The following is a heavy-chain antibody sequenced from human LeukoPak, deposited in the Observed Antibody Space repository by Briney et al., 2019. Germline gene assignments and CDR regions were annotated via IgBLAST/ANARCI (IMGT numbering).Heavy chain of an antibody. V-gene: IGHV3-30*04. CDR1: GFTFSSYA. Sequence: GGSLRLSCVASGFTFSSYAMHWVRQAPGKGLEWVAVISYDGSNKYYADSVKGRFTISRDNSKNTLYLQMNSLRAEDTAVYYCARSFSASNWLDPWGQGTLVTVSS. CDR3: ARSFSASNWLDP. CDR2: ISYDGSNK. J-gene: IGHJ5*02.